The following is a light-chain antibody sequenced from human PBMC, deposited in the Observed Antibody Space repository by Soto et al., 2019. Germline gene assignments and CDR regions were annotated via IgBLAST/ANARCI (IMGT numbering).Light chain of an antibody. CDR2: ETS. Sequence: EIVLTQSPGTLSLSPGERATLSCRASQSVSSSYLAWYQQKPGQAPRLLIYETSSSAAGIPDRFSGSGTGTDFTLTISRLEPEDFAVYYCQQYGSSPITFGQGTRLVIK. J-gene: IGKJ5*01. V-gene: IGKV3-20*01. CDR3: QQYGSSPIT. CDR1: QSVSSSY.